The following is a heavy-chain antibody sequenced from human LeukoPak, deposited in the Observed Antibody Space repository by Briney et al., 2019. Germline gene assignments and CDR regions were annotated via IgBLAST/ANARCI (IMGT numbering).Heavy chain of an antibody. J-gene: IGHJ4*02. CDR2: INPNSGGT. CDR3: ARDGHRGYCSSTSCYDVY. D-gene: IGHD2-2*01. V-gene: IGHV1-2*02. CDR1: GYTFTGYY. Sequence: ASVKVSCKASGYTFTGYYMHGVRQAPGQGLEWMGWINPNSGGTNYAQKFQGRVTMTRDTSISTAYMELSRLRSDDTAVYYCARDGHRGYCSSTSCYDVYWGQGTLVTVSS.